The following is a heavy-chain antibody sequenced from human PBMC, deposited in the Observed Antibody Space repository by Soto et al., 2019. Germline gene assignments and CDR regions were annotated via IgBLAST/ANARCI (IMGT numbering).Heavy chain of an antibody. V-gene: IGHV3-9*01. CDR2: ISCNSGSI. CDR3: AKDINSFDFDWLLSAFDI. Sequence: GGSLRLSCAASGFTFDDYAMHWVRQAPGKGLEWVSGISCNSGSIGYADSVKGRFTISRDNAKNSLYLQMNSLRAEDTALYYCAKDINSFDFDWLLSAFDIWGQGTMVTVSS. J-gene: IGHJ3*02. D-gene: IGHD3-9*01. CDR1: GFTFDDYA.